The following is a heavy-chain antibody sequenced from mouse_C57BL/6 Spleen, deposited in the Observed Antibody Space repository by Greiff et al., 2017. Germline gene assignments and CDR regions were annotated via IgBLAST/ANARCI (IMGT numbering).Heavy chain of an antibody. V-gene: IGHV1-59*01. CDR2: IDPSDSYT. CDR1: GYTFTSYW. Sequence: QVQLQQPGAELVRPGTSVKLSCKASGYTFTSYWMHWVKQRPGQGLEWIGVIDPSDSYTNYNQKFKGKATLTVDTSSSTAYMQLSSLTSEDSAVYYCARYYSNHPSAMDYWGQGTSVTVSS. J-gene: IGHJ4*01. D-gene: IGHD2-5*01. CDR3: ARYYSNHPSAMDY.